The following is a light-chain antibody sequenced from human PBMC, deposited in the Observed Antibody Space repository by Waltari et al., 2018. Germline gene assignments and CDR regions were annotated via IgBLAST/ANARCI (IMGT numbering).Light chain of an antibody. CDR1: DLSTPF. CDR2: KDV. Sequence: ALTQPPSVSVSPGEPANIACSGADLSTPFAYWYQQKPGQAPILIIYKDVERPSEIPGRFSGSSSGTVATLTISGVQAEDEAYYHCQSADSSGPVFFGGGTKLTVL. V-gene: IGLV3-25*03. J-gene: IGLJ2*01. CDR3: QSADSSGPVF.